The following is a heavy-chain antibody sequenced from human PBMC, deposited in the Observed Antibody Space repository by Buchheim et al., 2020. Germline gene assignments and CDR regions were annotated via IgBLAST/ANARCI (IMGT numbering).Heavy chain of an antibody. V-gene: IGHV3-30*02. D-gene: IGHD2-2*01. Sequence: QVQLVESGGGVVQPGRSLRLSCAASGFTFSSYGMHWVRQAPGKGLEWVAFIRYDGSNKYYADSVKGRFTISRDNSKNTMSLQMNSLRAEDTAVYYCANGYCSSTSCYDYYYYGMDVWGQGTT. CDR3: ANGYCSSTSCYDYYYYGMDV. J-gene: IGHJ6*02. CDR2: IRYDGSNK. CDR1: GFTFSSYG.